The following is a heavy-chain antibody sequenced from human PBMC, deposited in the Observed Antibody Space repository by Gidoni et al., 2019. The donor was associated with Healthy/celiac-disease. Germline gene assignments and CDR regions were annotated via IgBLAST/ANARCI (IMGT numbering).Heavy chain of an antibody. CDR1: GYTFTSYG. J-gene: IGHJ3*02. V-gene: IGHV1-18*01. Sequence: QVQLVQSGAEVKKPGASVKVSCKASGYTFTSYGIRWVGQAPEQGLEWMGWISAYTGNTNYAQKLQGRVTMTTDTSTSTAYMELRSLRSDDTAVYYWVSERDYYDSSGYPADAFDIWGQGTMVTVSS. CDR3: VSERDYYDSSGYPADAFDI. CDR2: ISAYTGNT. D-gene: IGHD3-22*01.